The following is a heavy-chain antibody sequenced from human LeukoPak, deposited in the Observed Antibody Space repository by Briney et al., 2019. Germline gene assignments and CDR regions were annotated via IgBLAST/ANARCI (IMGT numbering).Heavy chain of an antibody. V-gene: IGHV4-38-2*02. CDR2: IYDSGST. CDR3: ASLGSYDSSGYYGFDY. J-gene: IGHJ4*02. Sequence: SETLCLTCTVSGYSIRSGYSWGWTRQPPGKGREWVGNIYDSGSTYYNPSLKSRVTISVDTSKNQFSLKLSSVTAADTAVYYCASLGSYDSSGYYGFDYWGQGNLVTVSS. D-gene: IGHD3-22*01. CDR1: GYSIRSGYS.